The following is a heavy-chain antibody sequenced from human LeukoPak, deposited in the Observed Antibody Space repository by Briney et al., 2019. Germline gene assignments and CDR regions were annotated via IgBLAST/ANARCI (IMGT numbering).Heavy chain of an antibody. D-gene: IGHD5-12*01. CDR1: GATLNIGHA. V-gene: IGHV1-69*04. J-gene: IGHJ5*02. CDR3: SPCGHAYDWFGP. Sequence: SVKVSCKAFGATLNIGHAFIWARQAPGQGLQWMGRIIPFLGEVNYAQNFQGRVSFTADKSTPTMYMEMKSLRLDDTAIYYCSPCGHAYDWFGPWGQGTLVTVSS. CDR2: IIPFLGEV.